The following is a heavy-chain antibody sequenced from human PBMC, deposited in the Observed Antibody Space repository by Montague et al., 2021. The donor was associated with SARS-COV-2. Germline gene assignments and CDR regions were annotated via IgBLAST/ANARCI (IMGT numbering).Heavy chain of an antibody. CDR1: GGSVSSYY. Sequence: SETLSLTCTVSGGSVSSYYWSWIRQSPGKGLQWLGYIYYSGSTDYNPSLKSRVTMSVDTSKNQLSLRLNSVTTADTAVYFCARAGGFYDCWSGYSCSAGVFDHWGQGILVTVSS. CDR3: ARAGGFYDCWSGYSCSAGVFDH. V-gene: IGHV4-59*02. CDR2: IYYSGST. J-gene: IGHJ4*02. D-gene: IGHD3-3*01.